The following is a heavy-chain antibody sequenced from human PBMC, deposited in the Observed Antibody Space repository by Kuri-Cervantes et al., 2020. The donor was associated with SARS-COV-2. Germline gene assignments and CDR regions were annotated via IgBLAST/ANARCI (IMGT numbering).Heavy chain of an antibody. D-gene: IGHD3-3*01. V-gene: IGHV4-39*01. Sequence: GSLRLSCTVSGGSISSSSYYWSWIRQPPGKGLEWIGSIYYSGGTYYNPSLKSRVTISVDTSKNQFSLKLSSVTAADTAVYYCARQMMSSITIFGVVITRNWFDPWGQGTLVTVSS. J-gene: IGHJ5*02. CDR1: GGSISSSSYY. CDR2: IYYSGGT. CDR3: ARQMMSSITIFGVVITRNWFDP.